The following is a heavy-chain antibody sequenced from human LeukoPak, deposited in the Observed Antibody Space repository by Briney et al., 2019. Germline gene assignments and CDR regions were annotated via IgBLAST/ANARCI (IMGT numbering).Heavy chain of an antibody. Sequence: SETLSLTCTVSGGSISNYYWNWIRQPPGKGLEWIGYIYYTGSTNYNPSLKSRVTMSVDTSKNQFSLKLSSVTAADTAVYYCARGGYDILTGYLLGTLDYWGQGTLVTVSS. D-gene: IGHD3-9*01. CDR1: GGSISNYY. CDR2: IYYTGST. J-gene: IGHJ4*02. CDR3: ARGGYDILTGYLLGTLDY. V-gene: IGHV4-59*12.